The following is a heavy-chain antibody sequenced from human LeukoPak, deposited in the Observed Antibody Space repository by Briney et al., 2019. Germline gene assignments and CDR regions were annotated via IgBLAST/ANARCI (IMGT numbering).Heavy chain of an antibody. V-gene: IGHV3-48*01. Sequence: GGSLRLSCAASGFTFSSFSMNWVRQAPGKGLEWLSYISSGSSTIYYADSVKGRFTISRDNSRNTLYLQMNSLRAEDTAVYYCARDYYGSGTSACIYWGQGTLVTVSS. D-gene: IGHD3-10*01. J-gene: IGHJ4*02. CDR2: ISSGSSTI. CDR1: GFTFSSFS. CDR3: ARDYYGSGTSACIY.